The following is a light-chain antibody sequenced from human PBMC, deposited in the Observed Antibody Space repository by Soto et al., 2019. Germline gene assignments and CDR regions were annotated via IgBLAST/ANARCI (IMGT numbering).Light chain of an antibody. CDR1: QAISSH. Sequence: DIQLTQSPSFLSAPVGGRVTITCRASQAISSHLAWYQQKPGKAPNLLIYGASTLQSGVPSRFSGSGSGTQFTLTISSLQPEDFAAYYCQQLNSYPLTFGPGTKVDIK. CDR3: QQLNSYPLT. J-gene: IGKJ3*01. CDR2: GAS. V-gene: IGKV1-9*01.